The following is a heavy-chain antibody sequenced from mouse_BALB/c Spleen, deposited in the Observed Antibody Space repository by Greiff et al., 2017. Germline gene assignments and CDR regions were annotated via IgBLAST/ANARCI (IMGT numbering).Heavy chain of an antibody. D-gene: IGHD1-1*01. CDR3: ARVPYYYGSSLDY. CDR1: GFTFTDYY. Sequence: DVKLVESGGGLVQPGGSLRLSCATSGFTFTDYYMSWVRQPPGKALEWLGFIRNKANGYTTEYSASVKGRFTISRDNSQSILYLQMNTLRAEDSATYYCARVPYYYGSSLDYWGQGTTLTVSS. CDR2: IRNKANGYTT. V-gene: IGHV7-3*02. J-gene: IGHJ2*01.